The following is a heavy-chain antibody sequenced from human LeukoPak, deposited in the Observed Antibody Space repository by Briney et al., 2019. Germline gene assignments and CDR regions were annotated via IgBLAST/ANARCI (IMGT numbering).Heavy chain of an antibody. CDR1: ACTFSIYA. CDR2: IIPILGIA. V-gene: IGHV1-69*04. D-gene: IGHD4-11*01. J-gene: IGHJ4*02. Sequence: AAVKLSLKCSACTFSIYANSWLRQPPGQGREWMGRIIPILGIANYAQKFQGRVTIPADKSTSTAYMELSSLRSEDTAVYYCARPGLHGDWGQGTLVTVSS. CDR3: ARPGLHGD.